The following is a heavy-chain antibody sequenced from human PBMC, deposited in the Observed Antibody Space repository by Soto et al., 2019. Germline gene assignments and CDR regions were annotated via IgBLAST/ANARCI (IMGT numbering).Heavy chain of an antibody. CDR2: INAGNGNT. D-gene: IGHD3-9*01. Sequence: ASVKVSCKASGYTFTSYAMHWVRQAPGQRLEWMGWINAGNGNTKYSQKFQGRVTITRDTSASTAYMELSSLRSDDTAVYYCARQGYDILTMLDPWAREPWSPSPQ. V-gene: IGHV1-3*01. CDR1: GYTFTSYA. CDR3: ARQGYDILTMLDP. J-gene: IGHJ5*02.